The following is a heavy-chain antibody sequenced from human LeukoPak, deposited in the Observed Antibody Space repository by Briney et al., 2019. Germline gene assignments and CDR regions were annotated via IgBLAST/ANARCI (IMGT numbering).Heavy chain of an antibody. D-gene: IGHD3-10*01. V-gene: IGHV3-7*01. CDR1: GFTFSTSW. CDR2: IKEDGTAK. CDR3: AATPRITSPYDY. J-gene: IGHJ4*02. Sequence: GGSLRLSCAASGFTFSTSWMAWVRQAPGKGLEWVANIKEDGTAKNYVVSVRGRFTISRDNSKNTLYLQMNSLRAEDTAVYYCAATPRITSPYDYWGQGTLVTVSS.